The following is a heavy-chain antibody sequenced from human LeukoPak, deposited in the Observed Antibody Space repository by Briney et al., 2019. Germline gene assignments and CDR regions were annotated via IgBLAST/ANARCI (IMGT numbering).Heavy chain of an antibody. J-gene: IGHJ4*02. CDR2: TYYRSKWYN. CDR1: GDSVSSISVA. D-gene: IGHD6-13*01. V-gene: IGHV6-1*01. Sequence: SQTLSLTCAISGDSVSSISVAWNWIRQSPSRGLEWLGRTYYRSKWYNDYAVSVKGRITINPDTSKNQFPLQLNSVTPEDSAVYYCARLGIATAPGNYWGQGTLVTVSS. CDR3: ARLGIATAPGNY.